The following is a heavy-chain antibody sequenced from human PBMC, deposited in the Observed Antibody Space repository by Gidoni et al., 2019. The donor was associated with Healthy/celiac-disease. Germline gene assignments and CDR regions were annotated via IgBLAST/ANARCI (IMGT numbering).Heavy chain of an antibody. V-gene: IGHV1-3*01. CDR3: ARAPITIFFREPNWFDP. Sequence: QVQLVQSGAEVKKPGASVKVSCKASGYTFTSYAMHWVRQAPGQRLEWMGWINAGNGNTKYSQKFQGRVTITRDTSASTAYMELSSLRSEDTAVYYCARAPITIFFREPNWFDPWGQGTLVTVSS. J-gene: IGHJ5*02. D-gene: IGHD3-9*01. CDR2: INAGNGNT. CDR1: GYTFTSYA.